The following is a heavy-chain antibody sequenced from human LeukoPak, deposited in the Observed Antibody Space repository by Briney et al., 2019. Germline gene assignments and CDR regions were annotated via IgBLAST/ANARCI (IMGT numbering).Heavy chain of an antibody. Sequence: PGGSLRLSCAASGFTFSRYWMHWVRQAPGKGLVWVSQINSDGSSTTYADSVKGRFTISRDNAKNTLYLQMNSLRVEDTAVYYCARTQGFWGQGTLVTVSS. CDR1: GFTFSRYW. V-gene: IGHV3-74*01. CDR2: INSDGSST. J-gene: IGHJ4*02. CDR3: ARTQGF.